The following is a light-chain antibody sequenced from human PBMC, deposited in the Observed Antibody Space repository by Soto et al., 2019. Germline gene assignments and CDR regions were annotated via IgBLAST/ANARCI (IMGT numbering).Light chain of an antibody. CDR2: WAS. CDR3: QQYYSTPLT. Sequence: DIVMTQSPDSLAVSLGERATINCKSSQSVLFSSNNKNYLAWYQQKPGQPPELLIYWASTRESGVPDRFSGSGSRTDFTLTISSLQAEDVAVYYCQQYYSTPLTFGGGTKVDNK. V-gene: IGKV4-1*01. J-gene: IGKJ4*01. CDR1: QSVLFSSNNKNY.